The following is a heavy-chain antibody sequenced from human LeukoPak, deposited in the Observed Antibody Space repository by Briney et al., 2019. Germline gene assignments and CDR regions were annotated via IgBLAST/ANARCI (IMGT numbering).Heavy chain of an antibody. D-gene: IGHD3-10*01. CDR1: GFTFSYYA. Sequence: GGSLRLSCAASGFTFSYYAIHCVRQAPGKEVEWVALIWSDGSNKYYADSVKGRITISRDNSKNTVYLQMDSLRAEDTAVYYCARELFGSGSCPDGWGQGTLVTVSS. V-gene: IGHV3-33*01. J-gene: IGHJ4*02. CDR2: IWSDGSNK. CDR3: ARELFGSGSCPDG.